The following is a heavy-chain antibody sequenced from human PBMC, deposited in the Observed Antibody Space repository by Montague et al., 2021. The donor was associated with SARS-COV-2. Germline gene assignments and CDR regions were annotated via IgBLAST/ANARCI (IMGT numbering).Heavy chain of an antibody. V-gene: IGHV4-34*01. Sequence: SETLSLTCAVYGGSLSGYYWSWIRQPPGKGLEWIGEINHSGSTXXXPSXXXRVTISLDTSKNQFSLKLSSVIAADTAVNYCARGRRRYNWRDETSYYYGMDVWGQGTTVTVSS. D-gene: IGHD1-20*01. J-gene: IGHJ6*02. CDR1: GGSLSGYY. CDR2: INHSGST. CDR3: ARGRRRYNWRDETSYYYGMDV.